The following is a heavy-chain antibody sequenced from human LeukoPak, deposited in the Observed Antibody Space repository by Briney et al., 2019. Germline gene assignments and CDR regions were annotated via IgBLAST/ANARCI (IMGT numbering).Heavy chain of an antibody. J-gene: IGHJ6*03. CDR3: ARAGTRSFYYYYYYMDV. V-gene: IGHV4-34*01. CDR1: GGSFSGYY. Sequence: PSETLSLTCAVYGGSFSGYYWSWIRQPPGKGLEWIGEINNSGSTNYNPSLKSRVTISVDTSKNQFSLKLSSVTAADTAVYYCARAGTRSFYYYYYYMDVWGKGTTVTVSS. CDR2: INNSGST. D-gene: IGHD1-1*01.